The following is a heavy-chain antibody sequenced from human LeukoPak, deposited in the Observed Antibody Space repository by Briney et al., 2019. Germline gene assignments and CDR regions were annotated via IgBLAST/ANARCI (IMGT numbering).Heavy chain of an antibody. V-gene: IGHV4-61*05. CDR1: GGSISSSSYY. J-gene: IGHJ4*02. CDR3: ARVVRYYDILTGIDY. D-gene: IGHD3-9*01. CDR2: IYYSGST. Sequence: PSETLSLTCTVSGGSISSSSYYWGWIRQPPGKGLEWIGYIYYSGSTNYNPSLKSRVTISVDTSKNQFSLKLSSVTAADTAVYYCARVVRYYDILTGIDYWGQGALVTVSS.